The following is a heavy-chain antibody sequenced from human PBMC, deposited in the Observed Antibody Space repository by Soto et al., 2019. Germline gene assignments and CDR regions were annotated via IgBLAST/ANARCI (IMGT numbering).Heavy chain of an antibody. Sequence: ASVKVSCKVSGYTLTELSMHWVRQAPGKGLEWMGGFDPEDGETIYAQKFQGRVTMTEDTSTDTAYMELSSLRSEDTAVYYCATDRPPGIAVAGIPPVAFDIWGKGTMVTVSS. CDR2: FDPEDGET. J-gene: IGHJ3*02. CDR3: ATDRPPGIAVAGIPPVAFDI. V-gene: IGHV1-24*01. CDR1: GYTLTELS. D-gene: IGHD6-19*01.